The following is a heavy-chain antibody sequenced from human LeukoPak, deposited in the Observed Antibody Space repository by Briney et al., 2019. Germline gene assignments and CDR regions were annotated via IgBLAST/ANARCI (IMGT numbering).Heavy chain of an antibody. CDR1: GFTFENYA. J-gene: IGHJ4*02. D-gene: IGHD3-10*01. CDR3: ARDFLWGSGSR. CDR2: INWNSGSI. Sequence: PRGSLRLSCAASGFTFENYAMHWVRQTPGKGLEWVSGINWNSGSIGYVDSVKGRFTISRDNAKNSLYLQMNSLRAEDTAVYYCARDFLWGSGSRWGQGTLVTVSS. V-gene: IGHV3-9*01.